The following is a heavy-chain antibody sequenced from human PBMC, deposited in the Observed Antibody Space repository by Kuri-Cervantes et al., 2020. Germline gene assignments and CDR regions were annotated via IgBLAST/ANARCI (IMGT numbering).Heavy chain of an antibody. CDR1: GFTFSDYY. CDR2: ISSSSTAI. V-gene: IGHV3-11*04. J-gene: IGHJ5*02. Sequence: GESLKISCAASGFTFSDYYMSWIRQAPGKGLEWVSYISSSSTAIYYGDSVKGRFTVSRDNARNSLYLQMNSLRAEDTAVYYCAREGADIVVVVAATSNWFDPWGQGTLVTVSS. CDR3: AREGADIVVVVAATSNWFDP. D-gene: IGHD2-15*01.